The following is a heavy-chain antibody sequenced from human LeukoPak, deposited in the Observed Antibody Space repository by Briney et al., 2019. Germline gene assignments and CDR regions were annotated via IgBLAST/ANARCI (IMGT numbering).Heavy chain of an antibody. Sequence: PSETLSLTCAVSGGSISSGGYSWSWIRQPPGKGLEWIGYIYYSGSTYYNPSLKSRVTISVDTSKNQFSLKLSSVTAADTAVYYCARTGYSYAFDYWGQGTLVTVSS. CDR2: IYYSGST. D-gene: IGHD5-18*01. CDR1: GGSISSGGYS. CDR3: ARTGYSYAFDY. V-gene: IGHV4-30-2*03. J-gene: IGHJ4*02.